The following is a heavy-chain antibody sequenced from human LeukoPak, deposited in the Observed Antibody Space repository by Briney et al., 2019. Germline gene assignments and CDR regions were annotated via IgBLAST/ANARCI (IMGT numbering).Heavy chain of an antibody. Sequence: SVKVSCKTSGLTFSTSAIQWVRQARGQSLEWMGWIVVGNGNTRYAQKLQERLTITRDMSTSTAYMELSSLRAEDTAVYYCAAETYIQGCCNFDVWGQGTLITVSS. CDR2: IVVGNGNT. J-gene: IGHJ3*01. CDR1: GLTFSTSA. V-gene: IGHV1-58*02. CDR3: AAETYIQGCCNFDV. D-gene: IGHD2/OR15-2a*01.